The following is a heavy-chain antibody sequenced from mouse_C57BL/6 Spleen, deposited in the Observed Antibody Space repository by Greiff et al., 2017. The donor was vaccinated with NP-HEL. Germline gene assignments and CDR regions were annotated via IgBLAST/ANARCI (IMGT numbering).Heavy chain of an antibody. D-gene: IGHD4-1*01. CDR1: GYTFTEYT. J-gene: IGHJ3*01. CDR3: ARHEEGEYWDCWFSY. V-gene: IGHV1-62-2*01. CDR2: FYPGSGSI. Sequence: QVQLKESGAELVKPGASVKLSCKASGYTFTEYTIHWVKQRPGQGLEWIGWFYPGSGSIKYNEKFKDKATLTADKSSSTVYMELSRLTSGVSSVYFCARHEEGEYWDCWFSYWGQGTLVTVSA.